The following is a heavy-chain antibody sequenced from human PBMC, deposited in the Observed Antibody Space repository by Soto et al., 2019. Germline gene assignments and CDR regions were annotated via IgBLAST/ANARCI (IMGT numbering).Heavy chain of an antibody. CDR3: ARDTGLPQTSFDY. V-gene: IGHV3-33*01. CDR1: GFTFSSYG. CDR2: IWYDGSNK. J-gene: IGHJ4*02. Sequence: SLRLSCAASGFTFSSYGMHWVRQAPGKGLEWVAVIWYDGSNKYYADSVKGRFTISRDNSKNTLYLQMNSLRAEDTAVYYCARDTGLPQTSFDYWGQGTLVTVSS. D-gene: IGHD2-21*02.